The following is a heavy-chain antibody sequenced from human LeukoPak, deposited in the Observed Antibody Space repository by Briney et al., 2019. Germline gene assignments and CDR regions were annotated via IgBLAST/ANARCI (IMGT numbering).Heavy chain of an antibody. J-gene: IGHJ1*01. D-gene: IGHD2-15*01. V-gene: IGHV1-69*13. CDR1: GGTFSSYA. Sequence: SVKVSCKASGGTFSSYAISWVRQAPGQGLERMGGIIPIFGTANYAQKFQGRVTITADESTSTAYMELSSLRSEDTAVYYCASIPTQIGYCSGGSCYPEYFQHWGQGTLVTVSS. CDR2: IIPIFGTA. CDR3: ASIPTQIGYCSGGSCYPEYFQH.